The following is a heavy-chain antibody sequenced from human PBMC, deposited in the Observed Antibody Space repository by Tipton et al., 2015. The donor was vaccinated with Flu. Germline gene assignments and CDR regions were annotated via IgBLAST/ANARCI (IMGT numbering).Heavy chain of an antibody. J-gene: IGHJ6*02. D-gene: IGHD4/OR15-4a*01. CDR1: GYTFTGYY. CDR3: ARVRVRPDPYYYGMDV. CDR2: INPNSGGT. V-gene: IGHV1-2*02. Sequence: QLVQSGAEVKKPGASVKVSCKASGYTFTGYYMHGVRQAPGQGLEWMGWINPNSGGTNYAQKFQGRVTMTRDTSISTAYMELSRLRSDDTAVYYCARVRVRPDPYYYGMDVWGQGTTVTVSS.